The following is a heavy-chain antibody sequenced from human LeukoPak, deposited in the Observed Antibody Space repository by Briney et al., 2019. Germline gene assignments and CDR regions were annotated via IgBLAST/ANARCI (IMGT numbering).Heavy chain of an antibody. CDR2: ISYGGSNK. Sequence: GGSLLLSCAASGFTFSSYGMHGGRQAPGKGLEGVAVISYGGSNKYDADSVKGRFTISRDNSKNTLYLQMTSLRAEDTAVYYCAKDMGHMVRGVILYYFDYWGQGTLVTVSS. CDR1: GFTFSSYG. CDR3: AKDMGHMVRGVILYYFDY. J-gene: IGHJ4*02. V-gene: IGHV3-30*18. D-gene: IGHD3-10*01.